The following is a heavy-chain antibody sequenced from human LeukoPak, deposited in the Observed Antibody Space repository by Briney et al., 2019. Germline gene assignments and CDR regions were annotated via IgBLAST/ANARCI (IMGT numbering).Heavy chain of an antibody. Sequence: GGSLRLSCAASGFTFSSYAMSWVRQAPGKGLEWVSAISGSGGSTYYADSVNGRFTISRDNSRNILFLQMSSLRAEDTALYYCASAREYCGSAECYEYFQHWGQGTLVTVSS. CDR3: ASAREYCGSAECYEYFQH. D-gene: IGHD2-21*01. J-gene: IGHJ1*01. CDR1: GFTFSSYA. V-gene: IGHV3-23*01. CDR2: ISGSGGST.